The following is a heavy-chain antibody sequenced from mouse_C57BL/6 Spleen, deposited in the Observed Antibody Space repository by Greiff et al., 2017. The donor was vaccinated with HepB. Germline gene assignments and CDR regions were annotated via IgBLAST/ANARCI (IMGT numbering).Heavy chain of an antibody. CDR3: ARPYGSSSMDY. V-gene: IGHV1-64*01. D-gene: IGHD1-1*01. CDR1: GYTFTSYW. CDR2: IHPNSGST. Sequence: QVQLKQPGAELVKPGASVKLSCKASGYTFTSYWMHWVKQRPGQGLEWIGMIHPNSGSTNYNEKFKSKATLTVDKSSSTAYMQLSSLTSEDSAVYYCARPYGSSSMDYWGQGTSVTVSS. J-gene: IGHJ4*01.